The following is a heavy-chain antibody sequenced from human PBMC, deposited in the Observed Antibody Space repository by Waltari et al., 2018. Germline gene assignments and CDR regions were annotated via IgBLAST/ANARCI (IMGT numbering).Heavy chain of an antibody. Sequence: EVQLLESGGGLVQPGGSLRLSCAASGFTFSSYAMSWVRQAQGKGLEWVSAISGSGGSTSYADSVKCRFTISRDNSKNTLYLQMNSLRAEDTAVYYCAKAPDSSGYYIDYWGQGTLVTVSS. D-gene: IGHD3-22*01. CDR2: ISGSGGST. V-gene: IGHV3-23*01. CDR1: GFTFSSYA. J-gene: IGHJ4*02. CDR3: AKAPDSSGYYIDY.